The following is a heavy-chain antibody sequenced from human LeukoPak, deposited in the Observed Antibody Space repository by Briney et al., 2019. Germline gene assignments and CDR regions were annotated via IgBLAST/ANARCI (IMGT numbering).Heavy chain of an antibody. CDR3: AKDHDSSGYPTSDY. Sequence: GGALRLSCAASGFTFSNYVMTWVRQAPGKGLEWVSTMKGSDGRAWYADSVNGRFSISRDNSKNTLDRQMNSLRAEDTAVYFCAKDHDSSGYPTSDYWGPGTLVTVSS. D-gene: IGHD3-22*01. CDR1: GFTFSNYV. CDR2: MKGSDGRA. J-gene: IGHJ4*02. V-gene: IGHV3-23*01.